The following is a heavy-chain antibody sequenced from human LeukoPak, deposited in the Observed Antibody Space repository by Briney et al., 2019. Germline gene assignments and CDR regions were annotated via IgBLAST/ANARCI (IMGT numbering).Heavy chain of an antibody. Sequence: GESLRLSCAASGFTFKKYWMNWVRQVPGKGLECLANIKEDGSETYYADSVKGRFTISRDNPKNLLFLQMNSLRAEDTAVYYCAKDTGGRDVFWSGYYSGYWGQGTLVTVSS. CDR1: GFTFKKYW. V-gene: IGHV3-7*03. D-gene: IGHD3-3*01. CDR3: AKDTGGRDVFWSGYYSGY. CDR2: IKEDGSET. J-gene: IGHJ4*02.